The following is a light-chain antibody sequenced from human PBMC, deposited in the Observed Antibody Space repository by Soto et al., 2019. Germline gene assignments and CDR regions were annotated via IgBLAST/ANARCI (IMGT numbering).Light chain of an antibody. CDR1: QRISNY. CDR2: AAS. V-gene: IGKV1-39*01. Sequence: DIQMTQSPSSLSASVRDRVTISCRASQRISNYLNWYQQKPGKAPKLLIYAASTLQSGVPSRLSGSGSGTDVTLTISSLQPEDFATYYCQQSYSSPPTFGQGTNLEIK. CDR3: QQSYSSPPT. J-gene: IGKJ2*01.